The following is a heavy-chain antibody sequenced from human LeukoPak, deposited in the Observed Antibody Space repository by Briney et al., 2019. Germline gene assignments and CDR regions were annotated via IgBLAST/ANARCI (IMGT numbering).Heavy chain of an antibody. CDR3: ASSIVAVATGIEY. CDR2: IWYDGGNK. CDR1: GFTFSSYG. V-gene: IGHV3-33*01. D-gene: IGHD6-6*01. J-gene: IGHJ4*02. Sequence: GGSLRLSCAASGFTFSSYGMHWVRQAPGKVLEWVAVIWYDGGNKYYSDSVKGRFTISRDNSNNTLYLQMNSLRAEDTAVYYCASSIVAVATGIEYWGQGTLVTVSS.